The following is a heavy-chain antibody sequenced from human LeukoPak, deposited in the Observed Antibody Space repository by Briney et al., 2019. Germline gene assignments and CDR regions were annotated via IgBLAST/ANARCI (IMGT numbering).Heavy chain of an antibody. CDR3: AHGSVWFYYFDY. CDR1: GFSLSTSGVG. V-gene: IGHV2-5*02. Sequence: SGPTLVKPTQTLTLTCTFSGFSLSTSGVGVGWIRQPPGKALEWLALIYWDDDKRYSPSLKSRLTITKDTSKNQVVLAMTNMDPVDTATYYCAHGSVWFYYFDYWGQGTLVTVSS. J-gene: IGHJ4*02. CDR2: IYWDDDK. D-gene: IGHD3-16*01.